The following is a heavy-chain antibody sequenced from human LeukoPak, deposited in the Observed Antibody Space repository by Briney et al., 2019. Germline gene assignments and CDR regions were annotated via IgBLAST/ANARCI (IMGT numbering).Heavy chain of an antibody. J-gene: IGHJ4*02. Sequence: ASVKVSCKASGYIFTGYYMHWVRQAPGQGLEWVGWISSYSGSTEYALKPQGRVTMTTETSTNTAYMELRSLRSDDTAVYYCARGATTDYWGQGTLVTVSS. CDR2: ISSYSGST. CDR3: ARGATTDY. V-gene: IGHV1-18*04. CDR1: GYIFTGYY. D-gene: IGHD1-26*01.